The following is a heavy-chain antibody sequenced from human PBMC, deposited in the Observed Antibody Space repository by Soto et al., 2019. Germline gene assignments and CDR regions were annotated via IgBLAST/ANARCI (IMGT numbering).Heavy chain of an antibody. Sequence: QVQLVQSGAEVKKPGASVKVSCKASGYTFTDYYMHWVRQAPGQGLEWMGWINPNSGGTNYAQKFLGRVTVTRDTSIRTAYTELRNLRSDDTTVSYCARGPLAVSDWGQGTLVTVSS. J-gene: IGHJ4*02. CDR1: GYTFTDYY. CDR2: INPNSGGT. V-gene: IGHV1-2*02. CDR3: ARGPLAVSD. D-gene: IGHD6-19*01.